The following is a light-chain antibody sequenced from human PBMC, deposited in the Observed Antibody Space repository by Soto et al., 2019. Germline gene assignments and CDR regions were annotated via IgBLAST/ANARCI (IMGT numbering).Light chain of an antibody. V-gene: IGKV1-33*01. J-gene: IGKJ4*01. CDR1: QGLSNS. CDR3: QHYDRFPLT. Sequence: IQVTQSPSSLSASVGDRVTITCHASQGLSNSLNWYQHKPGKAPKLLIYDASNLETGVPSRFSGSGSGTDFTLIISSLQPEDIGTYYCQHYDRFPLTFGGGTKVDI. CDR2: DAS.